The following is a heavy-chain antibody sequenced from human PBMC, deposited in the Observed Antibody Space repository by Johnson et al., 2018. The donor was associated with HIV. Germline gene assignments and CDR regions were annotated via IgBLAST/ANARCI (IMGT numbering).Heavy chain of an antibody. CDR3: AREALDGPGDDAFDI. CDR2: ISWNSGSI. V-gene: IGHV3-9*02. CDR1: AFTSSSYS. Sequence: VQLVESGGGVVQPGRSLRLSCAASAFTSSSYSMHWVRQAPGKGLEWVSGISWNSGSIGYADSVKGRFTISRDNAKNFLYLQMNSLRAEDTAFYYCAREALDGPGDDAFDIWGQGTMVTVSS. J-gene: IGHJ3*02. D-gene: IGHD5-24*01.